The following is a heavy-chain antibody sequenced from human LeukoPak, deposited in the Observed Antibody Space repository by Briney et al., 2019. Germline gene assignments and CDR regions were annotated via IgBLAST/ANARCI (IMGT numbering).Heavy chain of an antibody. D-gene: IGHD5-12*01. V-gene: IGHV3-33*08. Sequence: PGRSLRLSCAASGFTFSSYGMHWVRQAPGKGLEWVAVIWYGGSNKYYADSVKGRFTISRDNSKNTLYLQMNSLRAEDTAVYYCARGGIVATINLWGQGTLVTVSS. CDR2: IWYGGSNK. J-gene: IGHJ5*02. CDR3: ARGGIVATINL. CDR1: GFTFSSYG.